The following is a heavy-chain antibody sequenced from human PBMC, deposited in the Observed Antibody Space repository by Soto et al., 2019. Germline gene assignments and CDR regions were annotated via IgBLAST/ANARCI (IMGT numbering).Heavy chain of an antibody. V-gene: IGHV3-33*01. J-gene: IGHJ6*02. Sequence: PGGSLRLSCGASGFTFSSYGMHWVGRAPGKGLEWVAVIWYDGSNKYYADSVKGRFTISRDNSKNTLYLQMNSLRAEDTAVYYCARDGSNYYDSSGYMPYYYGMDVWGQGTTVTVSS. D-gene: IGHD3-22*01. CDR3: ARDGSNYYDSSGYMPYYYGMDV. CDR1: GFTFSSYG. CDR2: IWYDGSNK.